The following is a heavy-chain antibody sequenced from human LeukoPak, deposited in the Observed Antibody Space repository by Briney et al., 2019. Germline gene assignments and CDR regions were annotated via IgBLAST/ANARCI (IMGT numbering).Heavy chain of an antibody. Sequence: GGSQRLSCAASGFTFSDHYMDWVRQAPGKGLEWVGRTRNKANSYTTEYAASVKGRFTISRDDSKNSLYLQMNSLKTEDTAVYYCASTTGNYYDSSGYYQYYYYGMDVWGQGTTVTVSS. J-gene: IGHJ6*02. CDR1: GFTFSDHY. CDR3: ASTTGNYYDSSGYYQYYYYGMDV. CDR2: TRNKANSYTT. V-gene: IGHV3-72*01. D-gene: IGHD3-22*01.